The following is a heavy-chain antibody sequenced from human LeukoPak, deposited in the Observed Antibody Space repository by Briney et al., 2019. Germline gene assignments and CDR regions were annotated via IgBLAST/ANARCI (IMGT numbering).Heavy chain of an antibody. Sequence: GGSLRLSCAASGFTFSSYAMHWVRQAPGKGLEWVAVISYDGSNKYYANSVKGRFTISRDNSKNTLYLQMNSLRAEDTAVYYCAKDDVGIAVAVIGWGQGTLVTVSS. CDR2: ISYDGSNK. CDR3: AKDDVGIAVAVIG. CDR1: GFTFSSYA. D-gene: IGHD6-19*01. J-gene: IGHJ4*02. V-gene: IGHV3-30-3*01.